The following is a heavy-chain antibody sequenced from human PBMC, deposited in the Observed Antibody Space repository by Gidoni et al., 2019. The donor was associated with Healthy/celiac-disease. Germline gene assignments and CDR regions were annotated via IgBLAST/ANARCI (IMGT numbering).Heavy chain of an antibody. CDR3: AKDAREAAYYFDY. Sequence: QVQLVESGGGVVQPGGSLRLSCAASGFTFSSYGMHWVRQAPGKGLEWVAFIRYDGSNKYYADSVKGRFTISRDNSKNTLYLQMNSLRAEDTAVYYCAKDAREAAYYFDYWGQGTLVTVSS. V-gene: IGHV3-30*02. J-gene: IGHJ4*02. CDR2: IRYDGSNK. CDR1: GFTFSSYG. D-gene: IGHD6-25*01.